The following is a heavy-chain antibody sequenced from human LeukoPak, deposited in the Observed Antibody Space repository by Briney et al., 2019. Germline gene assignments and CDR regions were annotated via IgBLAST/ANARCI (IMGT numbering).Heavy chain of an antibody. CDR3: ARDSDSSGWATFDY. J-gene: IGHJ4*02. CDR1: RGTFSSYA. CDR2: IIPIFGTA. V-gene: IGHV1-69*05. D-gene: IGHD6-25*01. Sequence: ASVKVSCKASRGTFSSYAISWVRQAPGQGLEWMGGIIPIFGTANYAQKFQGRVTITTDEYTSTAYMELSSLRSEDTAVYYCARDSDSSGWATFDYWGQGTLVTVSS.